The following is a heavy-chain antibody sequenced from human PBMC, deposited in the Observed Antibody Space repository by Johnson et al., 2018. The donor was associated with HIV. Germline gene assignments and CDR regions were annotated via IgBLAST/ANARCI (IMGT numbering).Heavy chain of an antibody. Sequence: VQLVESGGGLVQPGGSLRLSCAASGFTFSSYWMSWVRQAPGKGLEWVANIKQDGSEKYYVDSVKGRFTLSRDNAKNSLYLQMNSLRAEDTAVYYCAKDTRYYDSSGYPTEAFDIWGQGTMVTVSS. CDR1: GFTFSSYW. CDR3: AKDTRYYDSSGYPTEAFDI. D-gene: IGHD3-22*01. J-gene: IGHJ3*02. V-gene: IGHV3-7*01. CDR2: IKQDGSEK.